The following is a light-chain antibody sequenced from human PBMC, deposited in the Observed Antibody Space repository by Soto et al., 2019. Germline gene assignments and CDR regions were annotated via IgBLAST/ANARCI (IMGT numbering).Light chain of an antibody. J-gene: IGKJ4*01. Sequence: EVVMTQSPATPSVSLGDRATLSCRASQSVSSNLAWYQQKPGQAPRLLIYGASTRATGIPARFSGSGSGTEFTLTISSLQSEDFSVYSCQQYNNWPLTFGGGTKVDIK. CDR3: QQYNNWPLT. V-gene: IGKV3-15*01. CDR1: QSVSSN. CDR2: GAS.